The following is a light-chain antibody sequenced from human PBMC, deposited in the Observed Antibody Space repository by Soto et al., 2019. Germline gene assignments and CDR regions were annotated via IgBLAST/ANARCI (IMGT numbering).Light chain of an antibody. Sequence: EIVLTQSPGTLSLSPGDRATLSCRASQSISSFLAWYQQKPGQAPRLLIYEASNRATDIPARFSGSGSGTDFTLTISSLEPEDFAVYYCQQRSNWPTFGGGTKVEIK. V-gene: IGKV3-11*01. J-gene: IGKJ4*01. CDR2: EAS. CDR3: QQRSNWPT. CDR1: QSISSF.